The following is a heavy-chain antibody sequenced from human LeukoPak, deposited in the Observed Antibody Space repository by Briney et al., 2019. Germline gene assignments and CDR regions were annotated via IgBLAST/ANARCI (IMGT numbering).Heavy chain of an antibody. CDR2: ISSSSSYI. CDR1: GFTFSSYS. Sequence: GGSLRLSCAASGFTFSSYSMNWVRQAPGKGLEWVSSISSSSSYIYYADSVKGRFTISRDNAKNSLYLQMTSLRAEDTAVYYCAREWSLGGYCSSTSCYSGYYFDYWGQGTLVTVSS. D-gene: IGHD2-2*02. J-gene: IGHJ4*02. V-gene: IGHV3-21*01. CDR3: AREWSLGGYCSSTSCYSGYYFDY.